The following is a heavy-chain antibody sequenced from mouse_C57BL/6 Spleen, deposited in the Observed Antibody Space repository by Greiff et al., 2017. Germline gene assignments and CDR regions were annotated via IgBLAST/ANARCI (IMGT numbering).Heavy chain of an antibody. CDR1: GYTFTDYA. Sequence: VKLVESGPELVRPGVSVKISCKGSGYTFTDYAMHWVKQSHAKSLEWIGVISTYYGDASYNQKFKDKATMTVDKSSSTAYMELARLTSEDSAVYYCARRGVSGTWYFDVWGTGTTVTVSS. CDR2: ISTYYGDA. CDR3: ARRGVSGTWYFDV. V-gene: IGHV1-67*01. D-gene: IGHD4-1*01. J-gene: IGHJ1*03.